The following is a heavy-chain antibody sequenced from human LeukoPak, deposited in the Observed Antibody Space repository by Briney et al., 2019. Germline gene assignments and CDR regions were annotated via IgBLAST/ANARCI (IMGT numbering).Heavy chain of an antibody. D-gene: IGHD6-13*01. CDR1: GGTFSSYD. J-gene: IGHJ1*01. V-gene: IGHV1-69*05. Sequence: GASVKVSCKASGGTFSSYDISWVRQAPGQGLEWMGGINSIFGTANYAQKFQGRVTITTDESTTTAYMELSSLRSEDTAVYYCASPIIAAAGTGYFQHWGQGTLVTVSS. CDR3: ASPIIAAAGTGYFQH. CDR2: INSIFGTA.